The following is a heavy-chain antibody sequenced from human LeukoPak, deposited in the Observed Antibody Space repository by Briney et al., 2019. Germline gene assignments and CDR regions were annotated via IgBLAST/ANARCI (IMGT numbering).Heavy chain of an antibody. Sequence: GGSLRLSCAASGFTFSSYWMSWVRQAPGKGLEWVANIKQDGSEKYYVDSVKGQFTISRDNAKNSLYLQMNSLRAEDTAVYYCARDLIGYCSGGSCYYYYYYGMDVWGQGTTVTVSS. V-gene: IGHV3-7*03. J-gene: IGHJ6*02. CDR1: GFTFSSYW. D-gene: IGHD2-15*01. CDR2: IKQDGSEK. CDR3: ARDLIGYCSGGSCYYYYYYGMDV.